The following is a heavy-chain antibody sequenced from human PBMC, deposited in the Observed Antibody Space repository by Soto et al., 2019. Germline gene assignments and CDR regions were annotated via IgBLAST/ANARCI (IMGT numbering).Heavy chain of an antibody. CDR1: GFTFSTYA. J-gene: IGHJ5*02. CDR2: ISGSGGST. V-gene: IGHV3-23*01. CDR3: AKGIVGTRDGWFDP. D-gene: IGHD1-26*01. Sequence: EVQLLESGGDLVQSGGSLRLSCAASGFTFSTYAMSWVRQAPGKGLEWVSGISGSGGSTYYPDSVKGRFTISRDNSKNTLYLQMNSLRADDTAIYYCAKGIVGTRDGWFDPWGQGTLVTVSS.